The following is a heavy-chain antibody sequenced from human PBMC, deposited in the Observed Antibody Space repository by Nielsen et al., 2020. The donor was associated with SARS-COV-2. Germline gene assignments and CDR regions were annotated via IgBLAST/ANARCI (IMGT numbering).Heavy chain of an antibody. CDR1: GITYINYG. Sequence: GESLKISCEASGITYINYGMSWIRQSPGKGLEWVANIKEDGSEKNYVDSVKGRFTISRDNAKNLLFLQMNSLRAEDTSLYYCASHGTFDHWGQGTLVTVSS. CDR2: IKEDGSEK. J-gene: IGHJ4*02. CDR3: ASHGTFDH. D-gene: IGHD1-1*01. V-gene: IGHV3-7*01.